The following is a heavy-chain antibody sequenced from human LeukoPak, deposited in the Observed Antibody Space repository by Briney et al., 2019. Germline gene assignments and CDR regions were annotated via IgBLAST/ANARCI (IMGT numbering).Heavy chain of an antibody. CDR1: GFTFSSYW. CDR2: IRNDGSNK. D-gene: IGHD6-13*01. CDR3: AKVVGSSWYTKNYYYYMDV. J-gene: IGHJ6*03. V-gene: IGHV3-30*02. Sequence: PGGSLRLSCAASGFTFSSYWMSWVRQAPGKGLEWVAFIRNDGSNKYYADSVKGRFTISRDNSKNTLYLQMNSLRAEDTAVYYCAKVVGSSWYTKNYYYYMDVWGKGTTVTVSS.